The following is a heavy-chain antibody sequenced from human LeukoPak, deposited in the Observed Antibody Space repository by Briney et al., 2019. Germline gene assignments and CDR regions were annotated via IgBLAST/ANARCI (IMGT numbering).Heavy chain of an antibody. CDR3: ARASGIYGSGWYFDY. CDR1: GFTFNNYV. Sequence: GGSLRLSCAASGFTFNNYVMSWVHQAPGKGLEWVSTINGGGYNTYYADSVKGRFTISRDNSKNTLSLQVNTLRAEDTAVYYCARASGIYGSGWYFDYWGQGTLVTVSS. D-gene: IGHD6-19*01. J-gene: IGHJ4*02. V-gene: IGHV3-23*01. CDR2: INGGGYNT.